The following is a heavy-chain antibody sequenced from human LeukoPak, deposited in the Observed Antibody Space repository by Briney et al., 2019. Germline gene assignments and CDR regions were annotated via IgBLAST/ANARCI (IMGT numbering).Heavy chain of an antibody. CDR3: ARGPMVRGAAYYYYMDV. CDR2: IYHSGNT. CDR1: GGSISSTNW. J-gene: IGHJ6*03. D-gene: IGHD3-10*01. Sequence: PSETLSLTCAVSGGSISSTNWWSWVRQPPGKGLEWIGEIYHSGNTNYNPSLKSRVTLSVDKSKNQLSLKVNSVTAADTAVYYCARGPMVRGAAYYYYMDVWGKGTTVTVSS. V-gene: IGHV4-4*02.